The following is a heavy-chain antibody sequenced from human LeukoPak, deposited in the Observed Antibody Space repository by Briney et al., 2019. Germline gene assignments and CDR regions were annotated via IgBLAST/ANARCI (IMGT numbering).Heavy chain of an antibody. V-gene: IGHV4-30-4*01. D-gene: IGHD4-17*01. CDR3: ARAHDYGDHYYFDY. J-gene: IGHJ4*02. CDR1: GGSISSGDYY. Sequence: PSETLSLICTVSGGSISSGDYYWSWIRQPPGKGLEWIGYIYYSGSIYYNPSLKSRVTISVDTSKNQFSLKMSSVTAADTAVYYCARAHDYGDHYYFDYWGQGTLVTVSS. CDR2: IYYSGSI.